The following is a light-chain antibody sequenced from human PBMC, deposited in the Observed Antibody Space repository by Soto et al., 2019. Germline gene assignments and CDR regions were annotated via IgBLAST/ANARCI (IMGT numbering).Light chain of an antibody. CDR2: GAS. V-gene: IGKV3-15*01. CDR1: LSVGSN. Sequence: EIVMTQSPATLSVSPGERATLSCRASLSVGSNLAWYQQKPGQAPRLLMYGASARATGIPARFSGSGSGTGFTLTISSLQSEDFAVYYCQQYNNWPYTFGQGTKLEIK. J-gene: IGKJ2*01. CDR3: QQYNNWPYT.